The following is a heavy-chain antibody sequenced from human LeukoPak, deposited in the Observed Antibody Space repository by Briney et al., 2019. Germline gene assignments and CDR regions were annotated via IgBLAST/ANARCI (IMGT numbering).Heavy chain of an antibody. Sequence: GGSLRLPCAASGFTFSNYAMSWVRQAPGKGLEWVSDINGSGGRTYYADSVKGRFTISRDNSKNTLYLQMNSLRAEDTAVYYCAKDYTGSSDNWGQGTLVTVSS. D-gene: IGHD2-15*01. V-gene: IGHV3-23*01. J-gene: IGHJ4*02. CDR2: INGSGGRT. CDR1: GFTFSNYA. CDR3: AKDYTGSSDN.